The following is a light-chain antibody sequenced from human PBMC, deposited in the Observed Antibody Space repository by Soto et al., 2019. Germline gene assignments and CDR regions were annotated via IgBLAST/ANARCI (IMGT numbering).Light chain of an antibody. Sequence: QSALTQPPSASGSPGQSVTISCTGTSSDVGGYNYVSWYQQHPGKVPKLMVYEVNNRPSGVPDRFSGSKSGNTASLTVSGLQAEDEADYYCTSYAGGNHVFGTATKLTVL. CDR2: EVN. V-gene: IGLV2-8*01. J-gene: IGLJ1*01. CDR1: SSDVGGYNY. CDR3: TSYAGGNHV.